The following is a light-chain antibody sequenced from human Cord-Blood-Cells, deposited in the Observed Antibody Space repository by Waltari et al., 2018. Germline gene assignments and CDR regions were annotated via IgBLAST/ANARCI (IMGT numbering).Light chain of an antibody. CDR1: QSVSSSY. J-gene: IGKJ4*01. V-gene: IGKV3-20*01. Sequence: EIVLTQSSGTLSLSPGERATLSCRASQSVSSSYLACYQQKPCQAPRLLINGAFTRAPGIPDKFSGSGSGTEFTLTISRLEPEDFAVYYCQQYGSSPPLTFGGGTKVEIK. CDR3: QQYGSSPPLT. CDR2: GAF.